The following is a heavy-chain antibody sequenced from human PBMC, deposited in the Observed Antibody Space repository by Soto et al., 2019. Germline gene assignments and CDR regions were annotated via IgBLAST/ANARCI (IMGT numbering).Heavy chain of an antibody. CDR2: IYHSGNT. J-gene: IGHJ5*02. D-gene: IGHD3-10*01. Sequence: KPSXTLSLTCAVSGGSIGSGGYFWSWIRQPPGKGXESLGXIYHSGNTSYXXSLQSRVXXXVDRSKNKFSLKMISVTAADTAVYYCDRGFGPWGQGTLVTVSS. CDR1: GGSIGSGGYF. CDR3: DRGFGP. V-gene: IGHV4-30-2*01.